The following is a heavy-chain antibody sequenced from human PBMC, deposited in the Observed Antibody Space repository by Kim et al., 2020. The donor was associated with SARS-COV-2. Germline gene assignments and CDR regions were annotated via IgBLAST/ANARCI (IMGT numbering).Heavy chain of an antibody. CDR3: ARTNFWSGYYAFDI. J-gene: IGHJ3*02. CDR1: GFTFSSYS. V-gene: IGHV3-21*01. CDR2: ISSSSSYI. Sequence: GGSLRLSCAASGFTFSSYSMNWVRQAPGKGLEWVSSISSSSSYIYYADSVKGRFTISRDNAKNSLYLQMNSLRAEDTAVYYCARTNFWSGYYAFDIWGQGTMVTLSS. D-gene: IGHD3-3*01.